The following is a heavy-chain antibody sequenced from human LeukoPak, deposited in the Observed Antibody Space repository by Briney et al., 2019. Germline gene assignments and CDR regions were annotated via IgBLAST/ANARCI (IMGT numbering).Heavy chain of an antibody. V-gene: IGHV4-34*01. CDR2: INHSGST. J-gene: IGHJ4*02. D-gene: IGHD3-16*02. Sequence: SETLSLTCAVYGGSFSGYYWSWIRQPPGKGLEWIGEINHSGSTNYNPSLKSRVSISVDTSKNQFSLKLSSVTAADTAVYYCARAEIKLYNQRRYYFDYWGQGTLVTVSS. CDR3: ARAEIKLYNQRRYYFDY. CDR1: GGSFSGYY.